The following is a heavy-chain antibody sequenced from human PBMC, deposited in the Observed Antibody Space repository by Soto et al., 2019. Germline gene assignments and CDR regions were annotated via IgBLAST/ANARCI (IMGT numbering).Heavy chain of an antibody. V-gene: IGHV3-64D*06. CDR2: ISPNGDST. Sequence: GANLRLACSVPGFTFAIYAIHWVGQAPGKGLEYVSTISPNGDSTYDADSVKGRFAISRDNSKYTLYLQMSSLRAEDTAVYYCVNGEYHYDSAAYYPFDSWRQGT. CDR1: GFTFAIYA. CDR3: VNGEYHYDSAAYYPFDS. D-gene: IGHD3-22*01. J-gene: IGHJ4*02.